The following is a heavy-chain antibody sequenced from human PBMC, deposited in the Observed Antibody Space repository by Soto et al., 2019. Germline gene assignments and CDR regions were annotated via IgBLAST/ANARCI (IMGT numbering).Heavy chain of an antibody. Sequence: LSLTCSVSDDSISRYYWSWIGQPAGNGLEWIGRVYASGSTNYNPSLKSRVTMSVDTSKNQVSLQVNSVTAADTAVYYCARDRVTVTPGYYYYYHGMIVWGQGAT. V-gene: IGHV4-4*07. CDR1: DDSISRYY. D-gene: IGHD2-15*01. CDR3: ARDRVTVTPGYYYYYHGMIV. CDR2: VYASGST. J-gene: IGHJ6*02.